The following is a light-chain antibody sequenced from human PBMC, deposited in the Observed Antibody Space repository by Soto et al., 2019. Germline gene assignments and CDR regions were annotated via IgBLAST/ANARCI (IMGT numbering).Light chain of an antibody. CDR3: QQYGSLSWT. V-gene: IGKV3-20*01. Sequence: DIVLTQSPGTLSFSPLEIATLSCRASQSVSSNYLAWYQQKPGQAPRLLIYGASTRATGVPDRFSGSGSGTDFTLTISRLEPEDFAVYHCQQYGSLSWTFGQGTKVDI. J-gene: IGKJ1*01. CDR2: GAS. CDR1: QSVSSNY.